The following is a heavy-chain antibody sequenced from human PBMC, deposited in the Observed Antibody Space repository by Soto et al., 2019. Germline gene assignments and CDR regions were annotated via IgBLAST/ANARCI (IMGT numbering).Heavy chain of an antibody. Sequence: QLQLQESGPGLVKPSETLSVTCTVSGGSIASSSYYWGWIRQPPGKGLEWIGSIYYGGNTYYNPPLNSRLTISVDTSKNQLSLKLSSVTAADTAVYYWARYGREHYYGMDVWGQGTTVTVSS. V-gene: IGHV4-39*01. CDR3: ARYGREHYYGMDV. CDR1: GGSIASSSYY. J-gene: IGHJ6*02. CDR2: IYYGGNT. D-gene: IGHD1-1*01.